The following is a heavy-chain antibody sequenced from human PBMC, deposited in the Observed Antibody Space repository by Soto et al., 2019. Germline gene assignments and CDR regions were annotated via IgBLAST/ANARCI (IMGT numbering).Heavy chain of an antibody. J-gene: IGHJ6*02. D-gene: IGHD1-26*01. Sequence: QVQLVESGGGVVQPGRSLRLSCAASGFTFSSYAMHWVRQAPGKGLEWVAVISYDGSNKYYADSVKGRFTISRDNSKNTLYLQMNSLRAEDTAVYYCARVPHSGPTSSGSYSRYYYYYGMDVWGQGTTVTVSS. CDR3: ARVPHSGPTSSGSYSRYYYYYGMDV. CDR1: GFTFSSYA. CDR2: ISYDGSNK. V-gene: IGHV3-30-3*01.